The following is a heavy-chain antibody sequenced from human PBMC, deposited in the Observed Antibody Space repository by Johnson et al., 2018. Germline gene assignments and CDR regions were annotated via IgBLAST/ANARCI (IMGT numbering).Heavy chain of an antibody. V-gene: IGHV1-69*09. D-gene: IGHD1-7*01. Sequence: QVQLVESGAEVKKHGSSVKVSCKASGGTFSSYTISWVRQAPGQGLEWMGRIIPILDIANYAQKFQGRVTITADKSPSTADMELSSLRSEDTAVYYCAREAGTTGGDAFDIWGQGTMVTVSS. J-gene: IGHJ3*02. CDR2: IIPILDIA. CDR1: GGTFSSYT. CDR3: AREAGTTGGDAFDI.